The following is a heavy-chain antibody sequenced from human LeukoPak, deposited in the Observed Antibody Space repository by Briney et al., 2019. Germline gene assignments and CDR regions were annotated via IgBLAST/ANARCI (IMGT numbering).Heavy chain of an antibody. CDR3: ARVRSLWNYPSYFDY. CDR2: INHSGST. Sequence: SETLSLTCAVYGGSFSGYYWSWIRQPPGKGLEWIGEINHSGSTNYNPSLKSRVTTSVDTSKNQFSLKLSSVTAADTAVYYCARVRSLWNYPSYFDYWGQGTLVTVSS. V-gene: IGHV4-34*01. D-gene: IGHD1-7*01. CDR1: GGSFSGYY. J-gene: IGHJ4*02.